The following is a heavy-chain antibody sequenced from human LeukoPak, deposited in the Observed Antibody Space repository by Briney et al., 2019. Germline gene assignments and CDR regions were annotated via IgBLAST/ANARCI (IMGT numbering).Heavy chain of an antibody. J-gene: IGHJ4*02. D-gene: IGHD1-26*01. CDR1: GFTFSSYA. CDR3: ASVYYSGSYYPFDY. V-gene: IGHV3-23*01. Sequence: GGSLRLSCAASGFTFSSYAMHWVRQAPGKGLEWVSAISGSGGSTYYADSVKGRFTISRDNSKNTLYLQMNSLRAEDTAVYYCASVYYSGSYYPFDYWGQGTLVTVSS. CDR2: ISGSGGST.